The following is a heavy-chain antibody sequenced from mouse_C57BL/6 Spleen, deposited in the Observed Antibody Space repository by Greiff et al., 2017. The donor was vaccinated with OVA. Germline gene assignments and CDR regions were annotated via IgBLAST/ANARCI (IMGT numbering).Heavy chain of an antibody. Sequence: EVKLVESGPELVKPGASVKISCKASGYSFTDYNMNWVKQSNGKSLEWIGVINPNYGTTSYNQKFKGKATLTVDQSSSTAYMQLNSLTSEDSAVYYCARRGGTTVDWYFDVWGTGTTVTVSS. V-gene: IGHV1-39*01. J-gene: IGHJ1*03. CDR1: GYSFTDYN. CDR2: INPNYGTT. CDR3: ARRGGTTVDWYFDV. D-gene: IGHD1-1*01.